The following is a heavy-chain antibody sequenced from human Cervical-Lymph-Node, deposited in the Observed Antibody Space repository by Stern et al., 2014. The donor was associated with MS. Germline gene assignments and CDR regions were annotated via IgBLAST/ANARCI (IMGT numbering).Heavy chain of an antibody. Sequence: VQLVQSGTKMQQPGASVTVSCKASGYTFTAFFIHWVRQVPGQGLEWLGRLNPNSDDPTYAQNFQDRVTLTRDTSIGTAYLELSRLTSADTAVYYCAREATRIVVGIDYWGQGTQVIVSS. V-gene: IGHV1-2*06. CDR3: AREATRIVVGIDY. J-gene: IGHJ4*02. CDR1: GYTFTAFF. D-gene: IGHD3-22*01. CDR2: LNPNSDDP.